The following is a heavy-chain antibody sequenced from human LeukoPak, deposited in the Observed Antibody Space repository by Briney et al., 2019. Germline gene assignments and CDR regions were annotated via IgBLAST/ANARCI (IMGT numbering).Heavy chain of an antibody. J-gene: IGHJ3*02. D-gene: IGHD2-15*01. Sequence: GESLKISCKGSGYRFSNYWIGWVRPMPGKGLEWMGIIYPGDSHTRYSPSFQGQVTISADTSITTTHLQWSSLKASDTAMYYCARRNTRDAFDIWGQGTMVTVSS. CDR3: ARRNTRDAFDI. CDR2: IYPGDSHT. V-gene: IGHV5-51*01. CDR1: GYRFSNYW.